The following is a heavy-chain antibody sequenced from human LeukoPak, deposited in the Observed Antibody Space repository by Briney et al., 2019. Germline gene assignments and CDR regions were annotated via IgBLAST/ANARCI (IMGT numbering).Heavy chain of an antibody. Sequence: GGPLRLSCVASGFTFSNYGMHWVHQSPGKGLDWVAFIGSDGTKKYSADSVKGRFTISRDNSRNTLYLQMNSLRAEDTAVYYCARDRVRVGYCTNGVCPLVWGQGTLVTVS. CDR1: GFTFSNYG. CDR3: ARDRVRVGYCTNGVCPLV. D-gene: IGHD2-8*01. J-gene: IGHJ4*02. V-gene: IGHV3-30*02. CDR2: IGSDGTKK.